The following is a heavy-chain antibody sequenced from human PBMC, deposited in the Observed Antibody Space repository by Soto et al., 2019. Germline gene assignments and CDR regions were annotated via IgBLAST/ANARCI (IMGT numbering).Heavy chain of an antibody. D-gene: IGHD3-10*01. CDR1: GGTFSSYP. V-gene: IGHV1-69*06. Sequence: QMQLVQSGAEVKRPGSSVKVSCKASGGTFSSYPISWVRQAPGQGLEWMGGTNGNLGTGNYAQKFRGRLTITTDISTTTAYMELSSLTSEDTAVYYCARRDSRGFFRYFDNWGQGTLVTVSS. CDR3: ARRDSRGFFRYFDN. CDR2: TNGNLGTG. J-gene: IGHJ4*02.